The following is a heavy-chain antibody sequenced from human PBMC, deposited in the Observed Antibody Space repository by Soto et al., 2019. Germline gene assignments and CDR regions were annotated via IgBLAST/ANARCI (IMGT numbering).Heavy chain of an antibody. CDR3: AKLTGHDILTGHYTRRAFDI. V-gene: IGHV3-23*01. CDR1: GFTFSSYA. CDR2: ISGSGGST. J-gene: IGHJ3*02. Sequence: EVQLLESGGGLVQPGGSLRLSCAASGFTFSSYAMSWVRQAPGKGLEWVSVISGSGGSTYYAHSVKGWFTISRDNSKNTLYLQMNSLRAEDTAVYYCAKLTGHDILTGHYTRRAFDIWGQGTMVTVSS. D-gene: IGHD3-9*01.